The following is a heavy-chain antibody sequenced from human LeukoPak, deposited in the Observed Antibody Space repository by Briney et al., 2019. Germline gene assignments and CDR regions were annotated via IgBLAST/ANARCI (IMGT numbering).Heavy chain of an antibody. D-gene: IGHD3-10*01. CDR3: ERNSPGWFGIDY. V-gene: IGHV3-7*04. CDR1: GFTFSNYW. Sequence: GGSVRLSCAASGFTFSNYWMSWVRQAPGKGLEWVANIKLDGSEKYYVDSVKGRFTISRDNAKNSLYLQMNSLRAEDTALYYCERNSPGWFGIDYWGQGTLVTVSS. J-gene: IGHJ4*02. CDR2: IKLDGSEK.